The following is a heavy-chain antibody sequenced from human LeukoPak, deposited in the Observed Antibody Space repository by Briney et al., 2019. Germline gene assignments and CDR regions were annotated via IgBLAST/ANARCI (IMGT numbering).Heavy chain of an antibody. Sequence: PGGSLRLSCAASGFTFSSYAMSWVRQAPGKGLEWVSAISGSGGSTYYADSVKGRFTISRDNSKNTLYLQMNSLRAEDTAVYYCASRNCSSTSCYSDYWGQGTLVTVSS. CDR3: ASRNCSSTSCYSDY. D-gene: IGHD2-2*01. CDR1: GFTFSSYA. V-gene: IGHV3-23*01. J-gene: IGHJ4*02. CDR2: ISGSGGST.